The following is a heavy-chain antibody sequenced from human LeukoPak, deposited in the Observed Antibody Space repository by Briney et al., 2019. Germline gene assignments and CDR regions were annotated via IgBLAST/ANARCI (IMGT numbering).Heavy chain of an antibody. CDR1: GFTFSSYA. V-gene: IGHV3-23*01. CDR3: AKDAEVARDWYYYYYMDV. Sequence: GGSLRLSCAASGFTFSSYAMSWVRQAPGKGLEWVSAISGSGGSTYYADSVKGRFIISRDNSKSTLYLQMNSLRAEDTAVYYCAKDAEVARDWYYYYYMDVWGKGTTVTVSS. D-gene: IGHD2-15*01. CDR2: ISGSGGST. J-gene: IGHJ6*03.